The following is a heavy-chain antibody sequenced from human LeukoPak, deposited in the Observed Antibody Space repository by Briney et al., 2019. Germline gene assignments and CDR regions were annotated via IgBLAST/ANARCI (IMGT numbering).Heavy chain of an antibody. CDR2: ISSSSSYI. D-gene: IGHD3-3*01. V-gene: IGHV3-21*01. Sequence: GGSLRLSCAASGFTFSSYSMNWVRQAPGKGLEWVSSISSSSSYIYYADSVKGRFTISRDNAKNSLYLQMNSLRAADTAVYYCARDRYDFWSGFDYWGQGTLVTVSS. CDR1: GFTFSSYS. CDR3: ARDRYDFWSGFDY. J-gene: IGHJ4*02.